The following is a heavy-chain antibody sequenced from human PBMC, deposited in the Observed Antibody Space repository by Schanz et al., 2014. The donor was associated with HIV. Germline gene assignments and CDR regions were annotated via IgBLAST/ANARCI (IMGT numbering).Heavy chain of an antibody. Sequence: EVQLVQSARVVAQPGGSLRLSCVASGFIFEDFTMHWVRQAPGKGLEWVSAITGSSAHTYYADSVKGRFTISRDNSKNTLYLQMNSLRADDTAVYYCAREIGGQQLAGNQYYYHYYGMDVWGQGTTVTVSS. CDR1: GFIFEDFT. CDR2: ITGSSAHT. D-gene: IGHD6-13*01. V-gene: IGHV3-23*04. CDR3: AREIGGQQLAGNQYYYHYYGMDV. J-gene: IGHJ6*02.